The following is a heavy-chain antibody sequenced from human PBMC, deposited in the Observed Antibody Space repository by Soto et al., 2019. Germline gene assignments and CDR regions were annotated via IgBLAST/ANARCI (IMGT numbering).Heavy chain of an antibody. V-gene: IGHV3-15*07. J-gene: IGHJ6*02. CDR2: IKSKTDGGTT. D-gene: IGHD5-12*01. CDR3: TTVGSGLRLHYDYYYGMDV. CDR1: GFTFSNAW. Sequence: GESLKISCAASGFTFSNAWMNWVRQAPGKGLEWGGRIKSKTDGGTTDYAAPVKGRFTISRDDSKTTLYLQMNSLKTEDTAVYYCTTVGSGLRLHYDYYYGMDVWGQGTTVTVSS.